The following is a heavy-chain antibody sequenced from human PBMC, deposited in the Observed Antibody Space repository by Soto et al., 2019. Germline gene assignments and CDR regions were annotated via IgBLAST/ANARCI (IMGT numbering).Heavy chain of an antibody. V-gene: IGHV5-51*01. J-gene: IGHJ6*02. CDR2: IYPGDSDT. CDR3: ARVMSDYYYGMDV. Sequence: PVESLKISCKGSGYSFTSYWIGWVRQMPGKGLEWMGIIYPGDSDTRYSPSFQGQVTISADKSISTAYLQWSSLKASDTAMYYCARVMSDYYYGMDVWGQGTTVTVSS. CDR1: GYSFTSYW.